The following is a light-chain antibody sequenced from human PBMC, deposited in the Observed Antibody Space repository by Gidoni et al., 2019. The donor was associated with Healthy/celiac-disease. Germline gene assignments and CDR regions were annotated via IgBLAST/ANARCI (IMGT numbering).Light chain of an antibody. V-gene: IGKV3-11*01. CDR1: QSVSSY. CDR3: QQRSNLPFT. Sequence: EIVLTQSTATLSLSHGERATLSCRASQSVSSYLAWYKQKPGQAPRLLIYDASNRATGIPARYSGSGSGTDFTLTIISLEPEDCAVYYWQQRSNLPFTVGPGTKVDIK. J-gene: IGKJ3*01. CDR2: DAS.